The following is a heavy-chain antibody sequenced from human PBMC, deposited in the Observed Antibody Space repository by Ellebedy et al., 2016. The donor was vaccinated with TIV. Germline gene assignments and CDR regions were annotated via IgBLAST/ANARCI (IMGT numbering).Heavy chain of an antibody. Sequence: GGSLRLSCAASGFTFSGFAMSWVRQAPGKGLEWVSTISSAGSPNYADSVRGRFTISRDNAKNTLYLQMNSLRAEDTAVYYCARGGLTAASDYWGQGTLVTVSS. V-gene: IGHV3-23*01. J-gene: IGHJ4*02. CDR1: GFTFSGFA. CDR3: ARGGLTAASDY. D-gene: IGHD2-2*01. CDR2: ISSAGSP.